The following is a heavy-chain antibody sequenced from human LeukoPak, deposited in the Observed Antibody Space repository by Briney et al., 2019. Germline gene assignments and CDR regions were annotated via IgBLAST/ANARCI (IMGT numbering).Heavy chain of an antibody. CDR2: ISSSSTI. CDR3: ARDGDPDIVVVVAADNWFDP. J-gene: IGHJ5*02. CDR1: GFTFSSYS. V-gene: IGHV3-48*02. Sequence: GGSLRLSCAASGFTFSSYSMNWVRQAPGKGLEWVSYISSSSTIYYADSVKGRFTISRDNAKNSLYLQMNSLRDEDTAVHYRARDGDPDIVVVVAADNWFDPWGQGTLVTVSS. D-gene: IGHD2-15*01.